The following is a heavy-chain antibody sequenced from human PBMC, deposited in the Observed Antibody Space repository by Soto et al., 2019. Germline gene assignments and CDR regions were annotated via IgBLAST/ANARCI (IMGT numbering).Heavy chain of an antibody. J-gene: IGHJ6*03. CDR1: GFTFSSYT. CDR2: ISDSGGST. Sequence: VQLVESGGGVVQPGRSLRLSCAASGFTFSSYTMSWVRQAPGKGLEWVSAISDSGGSTYYADSVKGRFTISRDNSKHTLFLQVNSLRAEDTAVYYCAKGLGDYYYMDVWGKGTTVTVSS. V-gene: IGHV3-23*04. CDR3: AKGLGDYYYMDV.